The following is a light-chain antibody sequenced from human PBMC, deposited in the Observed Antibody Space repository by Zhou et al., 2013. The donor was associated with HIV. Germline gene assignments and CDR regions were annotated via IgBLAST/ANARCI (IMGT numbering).Light chain of an antibody. CDR2: SAS. CDR3: QQSYSTWT. J-gene: IGKJ1*01. CDR1: QSITNY. V-gene: IGKV1-39*01. Sequence: DIQMTQSPSSLSASVGDSVTITCRAGQSITNYLNWYQQKPGNAPRLLIYSASSLQSGVPSRFSGSGSGTDFTLTISSLQPEDFATYYCQQSYSTWTFGQGTKVDIK.